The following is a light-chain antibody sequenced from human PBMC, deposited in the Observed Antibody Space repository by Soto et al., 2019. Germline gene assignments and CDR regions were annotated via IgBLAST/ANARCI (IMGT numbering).Light chain of an antibody. V-gene: IGKV1-12*01. CDR3: QQADSYPFT. J-gene: IGKJ3*01. Sequence: DIQLTQSQSSVSASVGDRVTITCRASQDIGTWLAWYQQKPGKAPKLLIYVASNLQSGVPSRFRGAGSGTDFNLTITRLQPEDFATYHCQQADSYPFTFGPGTKVDF. CDR1: QDIGTW. CDR2: VAS.